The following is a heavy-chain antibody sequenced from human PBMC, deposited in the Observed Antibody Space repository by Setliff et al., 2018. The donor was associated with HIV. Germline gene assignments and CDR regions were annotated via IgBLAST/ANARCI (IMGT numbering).Heavy chain of an antibody. CDR2: IRSKANGGTT. Sequence: GSLRLSCAASGFSFSYAWMSWVRQAPGKGLEWVGHIRSKANGGTTEYAAPVQGRFTISRDDSSDTVYLDMNSLKTEDTAMYYCARDFSYGYFFYGMDVWGQGTTVTVSS. CDR1: GFSFSYAW. D-gene: IGHD5-18*01. CDR3: ARDFSYGYFFYGMDV. V-gene: IGHV3-15*01. J-gene: IGHJ6*02.